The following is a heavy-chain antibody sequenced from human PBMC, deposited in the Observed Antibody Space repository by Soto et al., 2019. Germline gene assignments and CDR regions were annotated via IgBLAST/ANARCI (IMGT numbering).Heavy chain of an antibody. V-gene: IGHV3-74*01. D-gene: IGHD3-3*01. CDR2: INSDESST. Sequence: EVQLVESGGGLVQPGGSLRLSCAASGFTFSDYWMHWVRQAPGKGLVWVSRINSDESSTSYADSVKGRFTISRDNAKNTLYLQMNSLRAEDTAVYYCARGGPYYDFWSGYDWFDPWGQGTLVTVSS. CDR3: ARGGPYYDFWSGYDWFDP. J-gene: IGHJ5*02. CDR1: GFTFSDYW.